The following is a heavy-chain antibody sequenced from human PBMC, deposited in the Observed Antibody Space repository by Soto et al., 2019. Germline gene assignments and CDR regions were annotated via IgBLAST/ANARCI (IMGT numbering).Heavy chain of an antibody. CDR2: IYSSGST. D-gene: IGHD5-12*01. CDR1: GFTVSSSY. V-gene: IGHV3-53*02. CDR3: ARRQGGRYSSYGE. Sequence: EVQLVETGGGLSQPGGSLRLSCAASGFTVSSSYMTWVRQAPGKGLEWVSVIYSSGSTYHADSVKGRCTIYRDNSKNTLDLQMNSLRAEDTTVYYCARRQGGRYSSYGEWGQGTLVTVSS. J-gene: IGHJ4*02.